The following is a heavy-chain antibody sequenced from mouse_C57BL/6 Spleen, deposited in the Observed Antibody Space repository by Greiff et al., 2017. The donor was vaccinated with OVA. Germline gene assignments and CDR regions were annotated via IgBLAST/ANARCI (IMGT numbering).Heavy chain of an antibody. V-gene: IGHV6-3*01. CDR2: IRLKSDNYAT. D-gene: IGHD1-1*01. CDR1: GFTFSNYW. CDR3: TVEYGSYYFDY. J-gene: IGHJ2*01. Sequence: EVKLQESGGGLVQPGGSMKLSCVASGFTFSNYWMNWVRQSPEKGLEWVAQIRLKSDNYATHYAESVKGRFTISRDDSKSSVYLQMNNLRAEDTGIYYCTVEYGSYYFDYWGQGTTLTVSS.